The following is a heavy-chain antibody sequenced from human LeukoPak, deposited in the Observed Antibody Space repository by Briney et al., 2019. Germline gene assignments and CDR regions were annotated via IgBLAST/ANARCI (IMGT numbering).Heavy chain of an antibody. CDR2: ICYGGST. D-gene: IGHD4-11*01. J-gene: IGHJ6*03. Sequence: SETLSLTCTVSGGSISSYSWSCIRQPPGKGLGWSAYICYGGSTNSNPSLKTRVTASVDTSKNQFSLKLSSVTAADPAVYYCARHVDGTVTTPNYYYMDVWGKGATVTVSS. CDR3: ARHVDGTVTTPNYYYMDV. CDR1: GGSISSYS. V-gene: IGHV4-59*08.